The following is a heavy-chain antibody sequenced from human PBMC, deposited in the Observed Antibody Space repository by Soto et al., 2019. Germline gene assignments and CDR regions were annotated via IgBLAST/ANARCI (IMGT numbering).Heavy chain of an antibody. CDR3: ARERMATRIYYYYGMDV. J-gene: IGHJ6*02. D-gene: IGHD5-12*01. CDR2: ISTDNGDT. Sequence: ASVKVSCKASGYTFPNFGISWVRQAPGPGLEWLGWISTDNGDTKYAQKIQARVTLTTDTATTTVYMELTSLRPDDTAVYYCARERMATRIYYYYGMDVWGQGTTVTVSS. V-gene: IGHV1-18*04. CDR1: GYTFPNFG.